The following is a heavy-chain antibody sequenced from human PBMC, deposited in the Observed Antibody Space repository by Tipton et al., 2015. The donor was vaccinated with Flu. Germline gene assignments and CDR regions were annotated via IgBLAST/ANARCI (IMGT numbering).Heavy chain of an antibody. D-gene: IGHD4-17*01. CDR1: GASITTYY. CDR3: AKLNYGDFFDF. V-gene: IGHV4-59*01. J-gene: IGHJ4*02. Sequence: TLSLTCTVSGASITTYYWSWIRQSPGKGLEWIGYIYHYGSTKCNPSLQGRVTMSVDTSKNQFSLRLGSVTAADTAVYFCAKLNYGDFFDFWGQGTPVIVSS. CDR2: IYHYGST.